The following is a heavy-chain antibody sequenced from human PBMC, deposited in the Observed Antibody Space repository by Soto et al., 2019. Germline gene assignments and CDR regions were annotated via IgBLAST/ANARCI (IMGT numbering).Heavy chain of an antibody. D-gene: IGHD3-16*02. V-gene: IGHV4-4*07. CDR1: GGSISSYY. Sequence: SETLSLTCTVSGGSISSYYWSWIRQPAGKGLEWIGRIYTSGSTNYNPSLKSRVTMSVDTSKNQFSLKLSSVTAADTAVYYCARVKHDFVWGSYRYTGSNWFDPWGQGTLVTVSS. CDR2: IYTSGST. J-gene: IGHJ5*02. CDR3: ARVKHDFVWGSYRYTGSNWFDP.